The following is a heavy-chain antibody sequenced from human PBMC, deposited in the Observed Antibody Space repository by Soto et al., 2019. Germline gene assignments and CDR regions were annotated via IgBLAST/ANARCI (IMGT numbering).Heavy chain of an antibody. CDR1: GGTLSSYS. Sequence: QVQLVHSGPEVKKPGSSVKVSCKTSGGTLSSYSISWVRQAPGQGLEWVGKIITVVGKANVAQQFQGRVTITADRSTDTTYMELRRLTSDDTAVYYCASVTCGHGSGGNYMDVWGTGTTVTVSS. J-gene: IGHJ6*03. CDR2: IITVVGKA. D-gene: IGHD3-10*01. CDR3: ASVTCGHGSGGNYMDV. V-gene: IGHV1-69*02.